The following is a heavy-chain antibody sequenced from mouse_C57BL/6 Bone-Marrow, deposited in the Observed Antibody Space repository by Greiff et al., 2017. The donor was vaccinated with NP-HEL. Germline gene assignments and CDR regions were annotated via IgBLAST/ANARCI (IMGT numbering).Heavy chain of an antibody. Sequence: VQLQQSGPELVKPGASVKISCKASGYTFTDYYMNWVKQSHGKSLEWIGDINPNNGGTSYNQKFKGKATLTVDKSSSTAYMELRSLTSEDSAVYYCTSSGPDWFAYWGQGTLVTVSA. D-gene: IGHD3-2*02. CDR3: TSSGPDWFAY. CDR1: GYTFTDYY. J-gene: IGHJ3*01. CDR2: INPNNGGT. V-gene: IGHV1-26*01.